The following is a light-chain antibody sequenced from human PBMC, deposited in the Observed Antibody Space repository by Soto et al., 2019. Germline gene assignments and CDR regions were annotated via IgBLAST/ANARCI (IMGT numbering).Light chain of an antibody. V-gene: IGKV1-5*03. CDR2: KAS. CDR1: QSISSW. J-gene: IGKJ5*01. Sequence: DIQMTQSPSTLSASVGDRVTITCRASQSISSWLAWYQQKPGKAPKLLIYKASSIESGVPSRFSGSGSGTEFTLTISSLQPDDFATYYCQHDNSYSITFGQGTRLEIK. CDR3: QHDNSYSIT.